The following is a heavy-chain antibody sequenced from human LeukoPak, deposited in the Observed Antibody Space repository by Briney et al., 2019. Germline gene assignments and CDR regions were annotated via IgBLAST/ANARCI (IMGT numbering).Heavy chain of an antibody. CDR2: IIPILGIA. V-gene: IGHV1-69*04. D-gene: IGHD3-22*01. CDR1: GYTFTGYY. J-gene: IGHJ6*02. Sequence: SVKVSCKASGYTFTGYYMHWVRQAPGQGLEWMGRIIPILGIANYAQKFQGRVTITADKSTSTAYMELSSLRSEDTAVYYCARDLPYYYDSSGYYYGMDVWGQGTTVTVSS. CDR3: ARDLPYYYDSSGYYYGMDV.